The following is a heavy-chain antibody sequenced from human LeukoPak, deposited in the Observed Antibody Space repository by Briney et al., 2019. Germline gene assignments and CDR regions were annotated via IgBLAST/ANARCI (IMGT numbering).Heavy chain of an antibody. CDR2: ISSSSSYI. CDR3: ARGIAVAASFDY. CDR1: GFTFSSYS. Sequence: PGGSMRLSCAASGFTFSSYSMNWVRQAPGKGLEWVSSISSSSSYIYYADSVKGRFTISRDNAKNSLYLQMNSLRAEDTAVYYCARGIAVAASFDYWGQGTLVTVSS. D-gene: IGHD6-19*01. V-gene: IGHV3-21*01. J-gene: IGHJ4*02.